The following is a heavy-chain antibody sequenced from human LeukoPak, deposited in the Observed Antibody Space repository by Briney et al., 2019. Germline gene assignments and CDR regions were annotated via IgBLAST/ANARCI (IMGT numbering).Heavy chain of an antibody. D-gene: IGHD1-26*01. CDR3: AREEALGSGSFDY. Sequence: PGGSLRLSCAASGVTFSSYSMNWVRQPPGKGLEWIGSMYHNGSTYYNPSLKSRVTISVDTSKNQFSLKLSSVTAADTAVYYCAREEALGSGSFDYWGREPWSPSPQ. J-gene: IGHJ4*02. V-gene: IGHV4-59*01. CDR1: GVTFSSYS. CDR2: MYHNGST.